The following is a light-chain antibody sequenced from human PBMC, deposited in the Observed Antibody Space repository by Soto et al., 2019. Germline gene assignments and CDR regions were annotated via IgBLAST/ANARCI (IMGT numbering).Light chain of an antibody. CDR2: DAF. Sequence: EIVLTQSPGTLSLSPGERATLSCRASQTVTKNYLAWYQQRPGQAPRLLIYDAFNRATGIPDRFSGSGSGTEFTRAISRLEPEDFAVYYCHQFAHSPLTFGQGTKVEIK. CDR3: HQFAHSPLT. J-gene: IGKJ1*01. CDR1: QTVTKNY. V-gene: IGKV3-20*01.